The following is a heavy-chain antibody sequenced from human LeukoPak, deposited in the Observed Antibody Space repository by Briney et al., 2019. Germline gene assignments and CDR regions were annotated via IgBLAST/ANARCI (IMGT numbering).Heavy chain of an antibody. CDR2: IWYDGSNK. CDR3: ARDPAGRDGYNYFDY. D-gene: IGHD5-24*01. J-gene: IGHJ4*02. Sequence: GGSQRLSCAASGFTFSSYGMHWVRQAPGKGLEWVAVIWYDGSNKYYADSVKGRFTISRDNSGNTLYLQMNSLRAEDTAVYYCARDPAGRDGYNYFDYWGQGTLVTVSS. V-gene: IGHV3-33*01. CDR1: GFTFSSYG.